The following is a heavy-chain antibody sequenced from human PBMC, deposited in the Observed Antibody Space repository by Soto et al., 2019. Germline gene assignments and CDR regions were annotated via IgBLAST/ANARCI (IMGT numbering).Heavy chain of an antibody. V-gene: IGHV1-69*13. CDR1: GGTFSSYA. Sequence: SVKVSCKASGGTFSSYAISWVRQAPGQGLEWMGGIIPIFGTANYAQKFQGRVTITADESTSTAYMELSSLRSEDTAVYYCARSGYYDNWFDPWGQGTLVTVSS. J-gene: IGHJ5*02. CDR2: IIPIFGTA. D-gene: IGHD3-22*01. CDR3: ARSGYYDNWFDP.